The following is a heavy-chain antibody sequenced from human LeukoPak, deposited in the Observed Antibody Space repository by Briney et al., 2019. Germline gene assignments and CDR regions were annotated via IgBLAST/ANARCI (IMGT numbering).Heavy chain of an antibody. V-gene: IGHV3-30-3*01. Sequence: PGGSLRLSCAASAFIFSSYTMHWVRQAPGKGLEWLAVISFDGSNMYYADSVKGRFTISRENSKNTLYLQMNSLRAEDTAVYYCAKDGGLWVSAHWGDSWGRGTLVTVSS. J-gene: IGHJ4*02. D-gene: IGHD7-27*01. CDR2: ISFDGSNM. CDR1: AFIFSSYT. CDR3: AKDGGLWVSAHWGDS.